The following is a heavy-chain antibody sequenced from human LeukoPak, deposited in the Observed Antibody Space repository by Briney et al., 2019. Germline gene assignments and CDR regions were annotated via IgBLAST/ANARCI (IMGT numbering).Heavy chain of an antibody. Sequence: ASVKVSCKASGYTFTNYGISWVRQAPGQGLEWMGWINPNSGGTNYAQKFQGRVTMTRDTSISTAYMELSRLRSDDTAVYYCARDNGGYCSSTSCEDAFDIWGQGTMVTVSS. V-gene: IGHV1-2*02. CDR2: INPNSGGT. D-gene: IGHD2-2*01. CDR3: ARDNGGYCSSTSCEDAFDI. CDR1: GYTFTNYG. J-gene: IGHJ3*02.